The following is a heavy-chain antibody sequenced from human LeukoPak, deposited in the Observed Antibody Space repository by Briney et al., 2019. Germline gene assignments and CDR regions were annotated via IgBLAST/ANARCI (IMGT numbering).Heavy chain of an antibody. V-gene: IGHV3-21*01. J-gene: IGHJ4*02. D-gene: IGHD6-6*01. CDR3: ARSLSSSSSIDGVRVLIY. CDR2: ISSSSSYI. CDR1: GFTFSSYS. Sequence: GGSLRLSCAASGFTFSSYSMNWVRQAPGKGLEWVSSISSSSSYIYYADSVKGRFTISRDNAKNSLYLQMNSLRAEDTAVYYCARSLSSSSSIDGVRVLIYWGQGTLVTVSS.